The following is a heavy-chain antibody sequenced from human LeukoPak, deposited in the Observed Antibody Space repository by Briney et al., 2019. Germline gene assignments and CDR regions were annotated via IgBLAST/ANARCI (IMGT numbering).Heavy chain of an antibody. D-gene: IGHD3-22*01. CDR1: GFTFSGSP. J-gene: IGHJ4*02. V-gene: IGHV3-7*03. Sequence: GGSLRLSCAASGFTFSGSPILWVRQAPGKGLEWVANIKQDGSEKYYVDSVKGRFTISRDNAKKSLHLQMNSLRAEDTAVYYCATIVVVSSSLEDYWGQGTLVTVSS. CDR3: ATIVVVSSSLEDY. CDR2: IKQDGSEK.